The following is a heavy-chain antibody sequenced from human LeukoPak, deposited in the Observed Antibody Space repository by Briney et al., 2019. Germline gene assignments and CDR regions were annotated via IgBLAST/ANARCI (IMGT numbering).Heavy chain of an antibody. V-gene: IGHV3-23*01. CDR2: ISGSTTTT. CDR1: GFSFSNYA. Sequence: GGSLRLSCAASGFSFSNYAVTWVRQAPGKGLEGVSMISGSTTTTYYADSVKGRFTLSSDSSRNTVYFQLNNLRVEDTAIYYCAKASWVSSTDAVRWGQGTLVTVSS. CDR3: AKASWVSSTDAVR. D-gene: IGHD3-16*01. J-gene: IGHJ4*02.